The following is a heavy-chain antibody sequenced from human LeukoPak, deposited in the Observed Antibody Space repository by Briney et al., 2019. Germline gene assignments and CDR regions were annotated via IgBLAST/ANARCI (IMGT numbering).Heavy chain of an antibody. Sequence: GGSLRLSCAASGFTFSSYAMHWVRQALGKGLEWVAVISYDGSNKYYADSVKGRFTISRDNSKNTLYLQMNGLRTEDTAVYFCARSYPTGSHYSAYYWGQGTLVTVSS. CDR3: ARSYPTGSHYSAYY. V-gene: IGHV3-30-3*01. CDR1: GFTFSSYA. J-gene: IGHJ4*02. D-gene: IGHD1-26*01. CDR2: ISYDGSNK.